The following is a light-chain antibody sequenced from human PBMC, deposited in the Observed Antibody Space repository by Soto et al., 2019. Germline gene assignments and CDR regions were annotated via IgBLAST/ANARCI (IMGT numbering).Light chain of an antibody. Sequence: DIHITHSPSSLSSSVLDIFTITCLASQSISSYLNWYQQKPGKAPKLLIYAASSLQSGVPSRFSGSGSGTDFTLTISSLQPEDFATYYCQQSYSTLDTFGQGTRLEIK. J-gene: IGKJ5*01. CDR2: AAS. CDR3: QQSYSTLDT. V-gene: IGKV1-39*01. CDR1: QSISSY.